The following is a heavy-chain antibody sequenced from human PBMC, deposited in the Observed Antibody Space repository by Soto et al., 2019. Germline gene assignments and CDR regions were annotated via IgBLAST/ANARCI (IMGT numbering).Heavy chain of an antibody. J-gene: IGHJ3*02. Sequence: SETLSLTCNVSGGSISRGDNAWSWIRQHPGKGLEWIGFLYYRGSTYFNPSLKSRVTLSVDTSKNQLSLKLSSVSAADTAVYYCATGFDYGDDDAFDIWGHGTMVTVSS. V-gene: IGHV4-31*03. CDR2: LYYRGST. D-gene: IGHD4-17*01. CDR1: GGSISRGDNA. CDR3: ATGFDYGDDDAFDI.